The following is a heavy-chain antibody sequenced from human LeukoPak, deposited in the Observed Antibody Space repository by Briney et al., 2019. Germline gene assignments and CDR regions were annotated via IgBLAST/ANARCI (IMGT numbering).Heavy chain of an antibody. Sequence: ASVKVSCKASGYTFTSYGISWVRQAPGQGLEWMGLISAYNGNTNYAQKLQGRVTMTTDTSTGTAYMELRSLRSDDTAVYYCARVPMANLANWFDPWGQGTLVTVSS. CDR2: ISAYNGNT. J-gene: IGHJ5*02. CDR1: GYTFTSYG. V-gene: IGHV1-18*01. D-gene: IGHD4/OR15-4a*01. CDR3: ARVPMANLANWFDP.